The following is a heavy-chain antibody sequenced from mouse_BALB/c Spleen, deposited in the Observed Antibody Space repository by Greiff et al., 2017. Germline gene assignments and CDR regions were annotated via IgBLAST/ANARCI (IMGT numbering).Heavy chain of an antibody. V-gene: IGHV1S22*01. J-gene: IGHJ2*01. CDR2: IYPGSGST. CDR1: GYTFTSYW. Sequence: LQQPGSELVRPGASVKLSCKASGYTFTSYWMHWVKQRPGQGLEWIGNIYPGSGSTNYDEKFKSKATLTVDTSSSTAYMQLSSLTSEDSAVYDCTRSHDGYYDYFDYWGQGTTLTVSS. D-gene: IGHD2-3*01. CDR3: TRSHDGYYDYFDY.